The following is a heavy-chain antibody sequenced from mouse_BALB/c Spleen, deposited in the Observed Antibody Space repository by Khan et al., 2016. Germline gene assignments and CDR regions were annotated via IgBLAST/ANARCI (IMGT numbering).Heavy chain of an antibody. Sequence: QIQLVQSGPELKKPGETVKISCKASGYTFTNYGMNWVKQAPGKGLKWMGWINTYTGEPTYADDFKGRFAFSVETSASTAYLQINNLKNEDTATDFCARAFGSSYGWFAYWGQGTLVTVSA. CDR3: ARAFGSSYGWFAY. CDR2: INTYTGEP. V-gene: IGHV9-3-1*01. CDR1: GYTFTNYG. D-gene: IGHD1-1*01. J-gene: IGHJ3*01.